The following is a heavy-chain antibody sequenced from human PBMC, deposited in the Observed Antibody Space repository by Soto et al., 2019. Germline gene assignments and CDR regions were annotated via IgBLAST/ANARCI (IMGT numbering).Heavy chain of an antibody. Sequence: SVKVSCKASRVAFSKFIVTWVRQAPGLGLEWVGGIIPIFGTANYAQKFQGRVTITADESTSTSYMEVNNLRSEDTAVYYRAKVRYSSPMGYYYGMDVWGQGTTVTVSS. CDR1: RVAFSKFI. J-gene: IGHJ6*02. CDR3: AKVRYSSPMGYYYGMDV. V-gene: IGHV1-69*13. D-gene: IGHD6-19*01. CDR2: IIPIFGTA.